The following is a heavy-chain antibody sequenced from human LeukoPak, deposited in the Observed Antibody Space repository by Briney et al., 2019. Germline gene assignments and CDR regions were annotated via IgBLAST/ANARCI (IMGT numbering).Heavy chain of an antibody. Sequence: GGSLRLSCAASGINFSNAWLTWVRQAPGKGLEWVGRIKSKKGGEITDYAAPVKGRFTISRDDSKDTLYLQMNSLKTEDTAVYYCSTGGGVLRFLGGQGTLVTVSS. CDR1: GINFSNAW. J-gene: IGHJ4*02. V-gene: IGHV3-15*01. D-gene: IGHD3-3*01. CDR3: STGGGVLRFL. CDR2: IKSKKGGEIT.